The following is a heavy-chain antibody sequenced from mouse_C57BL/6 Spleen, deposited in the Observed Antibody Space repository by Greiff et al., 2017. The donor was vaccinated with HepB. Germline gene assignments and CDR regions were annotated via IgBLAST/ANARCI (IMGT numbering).Heavy chain of an antibody. CDR3: ITGGNSPLWYFDV. CDR1: GFNIKDYY. CDR2: IDPEDGDT. Sequence: EVQRVESGAELVRPGASVKLSCTASGFNIKDYYMHWVKQRPEQGLEWIGRIDPEDGDTEYAPKFQGKANMTADTSSNTAYLQLSSLTSEDTAVYYCITGGNSPLWYFDVWGTGTTVTVSS. V-gene: IGHV14-1*01. J-gene: IGHJ1*03. D-gene: IGHD2-1*01.